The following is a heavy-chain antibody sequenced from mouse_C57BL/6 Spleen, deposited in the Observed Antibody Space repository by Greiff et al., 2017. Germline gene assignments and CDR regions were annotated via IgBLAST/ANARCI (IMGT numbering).Heavy chain of an antibody. Sequence: QVHVKQSGPELVKPGASVKLSCKASGYTFTSYDINWVKQRPGQGLEWIGWIYPRDGSTKYNEKFKGKATLTVDTSSSTAYMELHSLTSEDSAVYFCASSIYYYGSSYFDVWGTGTTVTVSS. D-gene: IGHD1-1*01. V-gene: IGHV1-85*01. J-gene: IGHJ1*03. CDR2: IYPRDGST. CDR1: GYTFTSYD. CDR3: ASSIYYYGSSYFDV.